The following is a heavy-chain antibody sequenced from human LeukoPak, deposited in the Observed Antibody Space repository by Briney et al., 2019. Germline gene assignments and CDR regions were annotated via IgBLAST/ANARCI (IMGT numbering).Heavy chain of an antibody. CDR2: INPNSGGT. D-gene: IGHD6-19*01. CDR1: GYTFTGYY. V-gene: IGHV1-2*02. J-gene: IGHJ4*02. CDR3: ARRASSGWDIDY. Sequence: ASVKVSCKTSGYTFTGYYMHWVRQAPGQGLEWMGWINPNSGGTNYAQKFQGRVTMTRDTSISTAYMELSRLRSDDTAVYYCARRASSGWDIDYWGQGTLVTVSS.